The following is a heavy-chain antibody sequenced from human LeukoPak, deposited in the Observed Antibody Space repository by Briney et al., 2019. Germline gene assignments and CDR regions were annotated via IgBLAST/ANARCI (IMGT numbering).Heavy chain of an antibody. J-gene: IGHJ4*02. Sequence: SETLSLTCAVYGGSFSGYYWSWIRQPPGKGLEWIGEINHSGSTNYNPSLKSRVTISVDTSKNQFSLKLSSVTAADTAVYYCARRLLFRPTLDYWGQGTLVTVSS. CDR1: GGSFSGYY. CDR2: INHSGST. V-gene: IGHV4-34*01. CDR3: ARRLLFRPTLDY. D-gene: IGHD2-21*02.